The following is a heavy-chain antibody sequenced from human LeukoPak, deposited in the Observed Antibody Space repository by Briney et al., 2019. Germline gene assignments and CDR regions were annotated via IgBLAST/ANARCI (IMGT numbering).Heavy chain of an antibody. D-gene: IGHD3-22*01. V-gene: IGHV4-59*01. CDR1: GGSISSYY. Sequence: SETLSLTCTVSGGSISSYYWSWIRQPPGKGLEWIGYIYYSGSTNYYPSLKSRVTISVDTSKNQFSLKLSSVTAADTAVYYCARGFDDSSDPEDYWGQGTLVTVSS. J-gene: IGHJ4*02. CDR3: ARGFDDSSDPEDY. CDR2: IYYSGST.